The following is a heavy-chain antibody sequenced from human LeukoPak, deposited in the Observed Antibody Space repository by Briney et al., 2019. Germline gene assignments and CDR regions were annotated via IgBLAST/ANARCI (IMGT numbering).Heavy chain of an antibody. D-gene: IGHD4-23*01. CDR3: AKVRDRVSRWFDY. CDR2: ISYDGSNK. CDR1: GFTFSSYA. Sequence: PGRSLRLSCAASGFTFSSYAMHWVRQAPGKGLEWVAVISYDGSNKYYADSVKGRFTISRDNSKNTLYLQMNSLRAEDTAVYYCAKVRDRVSRWFDYWGQGTLVTVSS. J-gene: IGHJ4*02. V-gene: IGHV3-30-3*01.